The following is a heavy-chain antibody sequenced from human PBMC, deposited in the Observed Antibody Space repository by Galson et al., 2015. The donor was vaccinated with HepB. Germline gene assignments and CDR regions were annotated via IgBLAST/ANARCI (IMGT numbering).Heavy chain of an antibody. CDR2: ITYDGSNK. J-gene: IGHJ4*02. D-gene: IGHD5-12*01. CDR1: GFTFSNYA. Sequence: SLRLSCAVSGFTFSNYAMHWVRQAPGKGLEWVAVITYDGSNKYYADSVKGRFTISRDNSKNTLFLQMNSLRAEDTAIYYCARAPGRESGYGAFFDYWGQGTLVTVSS. V-gene: IGHV3-30*04. CDR3: ARAPGRESGYGAFFDY.